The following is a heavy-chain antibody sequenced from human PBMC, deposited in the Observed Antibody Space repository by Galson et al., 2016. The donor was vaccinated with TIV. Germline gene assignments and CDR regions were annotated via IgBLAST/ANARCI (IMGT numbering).Heavy chain of an antibody. CDR2: VYDNGNA. CDR3: ARERTPPGPDNDTWFDP. D-gene: IGHD3-22*01. J-gene: IGHJ5*02. V-gene: IGHV4-39*07. Sequence: GSIITKSYYWSWIRQPPGKGLEWIGIVYDNGNAYYNPSLKSRVTISVDTSKNQFSLKLTSVTAADTAVYYCARERTPPGPDNDTWFDPWGHGILVTVSS. CDR1: GSIITKSYY.